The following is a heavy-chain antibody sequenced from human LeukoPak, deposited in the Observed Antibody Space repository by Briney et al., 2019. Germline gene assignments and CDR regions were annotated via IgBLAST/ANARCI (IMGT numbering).Heavy chain of an antibody. CDR3: ARDATAFDI. Sequence: PSETLSLTCTVPGGSISSGSYYWSWIRQPAGKGLEWIGRIYTSGSTNYNPSLKSRVTISVDTSKNQFSLKLSSVTAADTAVYYCARDATAFDIWGQGTMVTVSS. J-gene: IGHJ3*02. CDR1: GGSISSGSYY. V-gene: IGHV4-61*02. CDR2: IYTSGST.